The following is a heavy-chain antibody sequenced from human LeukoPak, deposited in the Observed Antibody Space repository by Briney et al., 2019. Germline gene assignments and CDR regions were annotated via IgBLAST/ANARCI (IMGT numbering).Heavy chain of an antibody. V-gene: IGHV4-61*02. CDR3: ARSGIAQNWFDP. CDR2: IYTSGST. J-gene: IGHJ5*02. D-gene: IGHD1-26*01. CDR1: GGSISSGSYY. Sequence: ASETLSLTCTVSGGSISSGSYYWSWIRQPAGKGLEWIGRIYTSGSTNYNPSLKSRVTMSVDTSKNQFSLKLSSVTAADTAVYYCARSGIAQNWFDPWGQGTLVTVSS.